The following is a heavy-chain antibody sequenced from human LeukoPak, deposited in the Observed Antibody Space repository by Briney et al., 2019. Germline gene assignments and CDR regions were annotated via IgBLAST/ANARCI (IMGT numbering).Heavy chain of an antibody. V-gene: IGHV4-4*07. D-gene: IGHD3-9*01. CDR2: ISPSGST. CDR1: GGSISSYY. Sequence: SETLSPTYPVSGGSISSYYWSWLRPPTGEGLEWIGRISPSGSTNYAPSLRSRVTMSVDTSKNQFSLKLSSVTAADTAVYYCATDISWFDPWGRGTLVTVSS. J-gene: IGHJ5*02. CDR3: ATDISWFDP.